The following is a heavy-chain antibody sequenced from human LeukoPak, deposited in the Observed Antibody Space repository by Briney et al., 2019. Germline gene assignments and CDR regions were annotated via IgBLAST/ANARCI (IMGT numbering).Heavy chain of an antibody. D-gene: IGHD4-17*01. V-gene: IGHV3-23*01. CDR3: AKDLAVTTQYYFDY. CDR1: GFTFSSYA. Sequence: PGGSLRLSCAASGFTFSSYAMSWVRQAPGKGLEWVSAISGSGGSTYYADSVKGRFTISRDNSKNTLYLQMNSLRAEDTGVYYCAKDLAVTTQYYFDYWGQGTLVTVSS. J-gene: IGHJ4*02. CDR2: ISGSGGST.